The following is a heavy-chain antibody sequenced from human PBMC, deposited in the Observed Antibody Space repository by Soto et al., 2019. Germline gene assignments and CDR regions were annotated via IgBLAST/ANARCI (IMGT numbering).Heavy chain of an antibody. CDR1: GSTFTRFS. V-gene: IGHV3-21*06. Sequence: GGSLRLSCAASGSTFTRFSMNWVRQAPGKGLEWVSSISSTTNYIYYGDSMKGRFTISRDNAKNSLYLEMNSLRAEDTAVYYCARESEDLTSNFDYWGQGTLVTVSS. CDR2: ISSTTNYI. CDR3: ARESEDLTSNFDY. J-gene: IGHJ4*02.